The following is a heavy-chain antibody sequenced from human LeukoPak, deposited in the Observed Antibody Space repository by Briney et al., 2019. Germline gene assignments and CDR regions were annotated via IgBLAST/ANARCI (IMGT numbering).Heavy chain of an antibody. CDR2: ISSSGSTI. V-gene: IGHV3-48*03. CDR1: GFTFSSYE. J-gene: IGHJ4*02. D-gene: IGHD6-19*01. Sequence: GGSLRLSCAASGFTFSSYEMNWVRRAPGKGLEWVSYISSSGSTIYYADSVKGRFTISRDNSKNTVYLQMSSLRVEDTAEYYCARRTAVAPLDYWGQGTLVTVSS. CDR3: ARRTAVAPLDY.